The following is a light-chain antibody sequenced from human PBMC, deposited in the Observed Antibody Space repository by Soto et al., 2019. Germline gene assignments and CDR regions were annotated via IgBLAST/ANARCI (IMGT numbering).Light chain of an antibody. CDR1: QDIRNH. J-gene: IGKJ4*01. CDR2: DVS. Sequence: DIQMTQSPSSLSASAGDRVIITCQASQDIRNHLNWYQQKPGKAPKLLIYDVSNLATGVPPKFSGGGSGTDFTLNISSLQPEDIATYYCQHYDDLVTFGGGTKVEIK. V-gene: IGKV1-33*01. CDR3: QHYDDLVT.